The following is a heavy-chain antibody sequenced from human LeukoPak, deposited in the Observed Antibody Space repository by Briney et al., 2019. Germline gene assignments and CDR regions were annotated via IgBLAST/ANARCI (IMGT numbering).Heavy chain of an antibody. Sequence: PSETLSLTCAVSGGSISGGGYSWSWIRQPPGKGLEWIGYIYYSGSTYYNPSLKSRVTISVDTSKNQFSLKLSSVTAADTAVYYCARDGGYAAFDIWGQGTMVTVSS. CDR1: GGSISGGGYS. CDR2: IYYSGST. D-gene: IGHD5-12*01. CDR3: ARDGGYAAFDI. J-gene: IGHJ3*02. V-gene: IGHV4-30-4*07.